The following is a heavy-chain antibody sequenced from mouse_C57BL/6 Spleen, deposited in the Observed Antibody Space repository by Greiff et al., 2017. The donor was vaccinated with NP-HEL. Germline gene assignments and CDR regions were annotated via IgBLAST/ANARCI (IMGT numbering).Heavy chain of an antibody. CDR1: GFTFSDYG. CDR2: ISNLAYSI. D-gene: IGHD2-1*01. CDR3: ARRDLLWYFDV. J-gene: IGHJ1*03. Sequence: EVQLVESGGGLVQPGGSLKLSCAASGFTFSDYGMAWVRQAPRKGPEWVAFISNLAYSIYYADTVTGRFTISRENAKNTLYLEMSSLRSEDTAMYYCARRDLLWYFDVWGTGTTVTVSS. V-gene: IGHV5-15*01.